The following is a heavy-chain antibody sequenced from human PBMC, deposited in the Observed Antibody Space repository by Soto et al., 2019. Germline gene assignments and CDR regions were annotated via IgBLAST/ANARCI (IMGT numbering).Heavy chain of an antibody. J-gene: IGHJ5*02. D-gene: IGHD6-13*01. CDR3: ARGISKYSSWYEPHTLFDA. CDR1: GGPINSPDYY. CDR2: LYFNGGT. Sequence: SETLSLTCNVSGGPINSPDYYWTWIRQSPGKGLEWIGYLYFNGGTQYNPSLRTPISMSLDTSKKHFSLKMRSVTGADTAVYYCARGISKYSSWYEPHTLFDAWGQGALVTAAS. V-gene: IGHV4-30-4*01.